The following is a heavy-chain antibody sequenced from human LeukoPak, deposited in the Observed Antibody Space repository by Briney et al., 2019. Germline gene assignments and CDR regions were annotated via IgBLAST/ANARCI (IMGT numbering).Heavy chain of an antibody. Sequence: SQTLSLTCTVSGGSISSGDYYWSWIRQPPGKGLEWIGYIYYSGSTYYDPSLKSRVTISVDTSKNQFSLKLSSVTAADTAVYYCARNTYYDFWSGYYSHFDYWGQGTLVTVSS. J-gene: IGHJ4*02. CDR3: ARNTYYDFWSGYYSHFDY. V-gene: IGHV4-30-4*01. CDR2: IYYSGST. CDR1: GGSISSGDYY. D-gene: IGHD3-3*01.